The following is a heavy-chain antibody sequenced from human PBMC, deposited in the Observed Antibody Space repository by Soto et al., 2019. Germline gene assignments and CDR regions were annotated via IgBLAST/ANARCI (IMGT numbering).Heavy chain of an antibody. Sequence: ASVKVSCKASGYTFTSYGISWVRQAPGQGLEWMGWISAYNGNTNYAQKLQGRVTMTTDTSTSTAYMELRSLRSDDTAVYYCARNPSHYYDSSGYFDWGQGTLVTVSS. CDR2: ISAYNGNT. V-gene: IGHV1-18*04. CDR1: GYTFTSYG. D-gene: IGHD3-22*01. J-gene: IGHJ4*02. CDR3: ARNPSHYYDSSGYFD.